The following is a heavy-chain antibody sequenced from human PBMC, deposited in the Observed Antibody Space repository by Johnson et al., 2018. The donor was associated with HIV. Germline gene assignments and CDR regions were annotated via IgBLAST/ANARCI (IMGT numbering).Heavy chain of an antibody. Sequence: QVQLVEYGGGVVQPGRSLRLSCAASGFTLSKYAMHWVRQAPGKGLEWVAVISFDGSNKYNADSVKGRFIISRDNSQNTLSLQMHSLRAEDTAVYYCARERARQELGLDGAFDIWGQGTTVSVS. V-gene: IGHV3-30*04. D-gene: IGHD6-13*01. CDR1: GFTLSKYA. J-gene: IGHJ3*02. CDR3: ARERARQELGLDGAFDI. CDR2: ISFDGSNK.